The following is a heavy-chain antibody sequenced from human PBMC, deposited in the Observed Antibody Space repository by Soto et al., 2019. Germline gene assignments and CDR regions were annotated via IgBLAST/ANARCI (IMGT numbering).Heavy chain of an antibody. CDR1: GFRFNGYA. CDR3: ARGRGYNYGEQTFDY. J-gene: IGHJ4*02. Sequence: QVQLVESGGGGVQPGRSLRLSCAVSGFRFNGYAMHWVRQAPGKGLEWVAAIWYDGSNENYADSVKGRFTISRDNSKNTVYVQKKILRAGGRAVYQCARGRGYNYGEQTFDYWGQGNLGTVS. V-gene: IGHV3-33*01. D-gene: IGHD5-18*01. CDR2: IWYDGSNE.